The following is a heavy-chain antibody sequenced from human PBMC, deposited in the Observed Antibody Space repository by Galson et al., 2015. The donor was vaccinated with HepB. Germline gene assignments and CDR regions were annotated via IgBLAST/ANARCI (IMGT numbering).Heavy chain of an antibody. V-gene: IGHV1-69*13. CDR3: ARDRDTAMASPYYYYGMDV. Sequence: SVKVSCKASGGTFSSYAISWVRQAPGQGLEWMGGIIPIFGTANYAQKFQGRVTITADESTSTAYMELSSLRSEDTAVYYCARDRDTAMASPYYYYGMDVWGQGTTVTVSS. J-gene: IGHJ6*02. D-gene: IGHD5-18*01. CDR1: GGTFSSYA. CDR2: IIPIFGTA.